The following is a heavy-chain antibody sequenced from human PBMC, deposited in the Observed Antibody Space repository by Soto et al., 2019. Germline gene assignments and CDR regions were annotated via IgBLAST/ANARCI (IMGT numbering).Heavy chain of an antibody. CDR3: ARDGFCTSTTCRVGNWFDP. CDR1: GGSFSGYY. V-gene: IGHV4-34*01. D-gene: IGHD2-2*01. J-gene: IGHJ5*02. CDR2: INHRGST. Sequence: SETLSLTCVVYGGSFSGYYWSWIHQSPGKGLEWIGGINHRGSTNYNPSLESRVTISVDTSKNQFSLKLPSVTAADTAMYYCARDGFCTSTTCRVGNWFDPWGQGTLVTVSS.